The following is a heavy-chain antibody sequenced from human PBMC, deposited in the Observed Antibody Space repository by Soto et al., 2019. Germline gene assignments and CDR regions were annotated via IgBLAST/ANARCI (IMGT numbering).Heavy chain of an antibody. V-gene: IGHV4-59*11. Sequence: PSETLSLTCTVSGGSIGGHYWTWIRQPPGKGLEWIGNIFYSGSTNYNPSLQSRVTVSVDTSRNQFSLKLSSVTAADTAVYYCARVRVRGGWFGELLAVFDYWGQGTLVTVSS. CDR1: GGSIGGHY. CDR3: ARVRVRGGWFGELLAVFDY. CDR2: IFYSGST. J-gene: IGHJ4*02. D-gene: IGHD3-10*01.